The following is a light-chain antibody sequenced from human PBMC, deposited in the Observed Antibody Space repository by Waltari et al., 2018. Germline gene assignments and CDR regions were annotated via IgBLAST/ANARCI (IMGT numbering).Light chain of an antibody. V-gene: IGKV3-11*01. CDR1: QSVDNS. J-gene: IGKJ2*01. CDR3: QQRGSWPYT. Sequence: IVLTQSPASLSLSPGERATLSGRASQSVDNSLAWYQQTPGQAPRLFIYDAVNRPADVPARFSGSGSGTDFTLIISSLEPEDFAVYYCQQRGSWPYTFGQGTTVEIK. CDR2: DAV.